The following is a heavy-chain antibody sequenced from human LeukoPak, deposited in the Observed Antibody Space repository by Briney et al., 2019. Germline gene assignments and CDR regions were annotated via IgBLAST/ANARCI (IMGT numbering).Heavy chain of an antibody. D-gene: IGHD3-9*01. Sequence: GGSLRLSCAASGFTLSSHWMHWVRQAPGKGLVWVSLIDSDGTSTSYADSVKGRFTISRDNAKNTLYLQMNSLRAEDTAVYYCAKYDILTGYYRSSNFDYWGQGTLVTVSS. CDR1: GFTLSSHW. J-gene: IGHJ4*02. CDR2: IDSDGTST. CDR3: AKYDILTGYYRSSNFDY. V-gene: IGHV3-74*01.